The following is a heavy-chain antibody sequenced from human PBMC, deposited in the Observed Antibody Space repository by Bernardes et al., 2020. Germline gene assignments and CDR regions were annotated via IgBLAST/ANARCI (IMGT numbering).Heavy chain of an antibody. J-gene: IGHJ4*02. CDR2: ISGSGGST. CDR1: GFTFSSYA. CDR3: AKDPKKRGYSYGETFDY. V-gene: IGHV3-23*01. D-gene: IGHD5-18*01. Sequence: GGSLRLSCAASGFTFSSYAMSWVRQAPGKGLEWVSAISGSGGSTYYADSVKGRFTISRDNSKNTLYLQMNSLRAEDTAVYYCAKDPKKRGYSYGETFDYWGQGTLVTVSS.